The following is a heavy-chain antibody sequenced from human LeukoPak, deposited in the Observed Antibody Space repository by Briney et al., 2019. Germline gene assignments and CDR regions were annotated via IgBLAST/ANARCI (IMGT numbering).Heavy chain of an antibody. D-gene: IGHD3-22*01. Sequence: GGSLRLSCAASGFTFSDYYMSWIRQAPGKGLEWVSYISSSGSTIYYADSVKGRFTISRDNAKNSLYLQMNSLRADDTAVYYCARDKYYDSSGFFGYWGQGTLVTVSS. J-gene: IGHJ4*02. CDR1: GFTFSDYY. CDR3: ARDKYYDSSGFFGY. CDR2: ISSSGSTI. V-gene: IGHV3-11*01.